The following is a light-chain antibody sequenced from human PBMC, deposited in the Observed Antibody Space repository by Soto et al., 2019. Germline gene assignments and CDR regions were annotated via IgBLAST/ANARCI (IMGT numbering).Light chain of an antibody. CDR2: DAF. CDR1: QSISSW. J-gene: IGKJ1*01. CDR3: QQYENYWT. Sequence: DIQMTQSPSTLSASVGDRVTITCRASQSISSWLAWYQQKPGKAPKLLIYDAFNLESGVPSRFSGSGSGTEFNLTISHLQPDDFAIYYCQQYENYWTFGQGTKVDIK. V-gene: IGKV1-5*01.